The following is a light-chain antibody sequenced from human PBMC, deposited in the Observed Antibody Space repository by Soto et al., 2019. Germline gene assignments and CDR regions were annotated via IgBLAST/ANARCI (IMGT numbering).Light chain of an antibody. J-gene: IGKJ1*01. Sequence: ESELTQSPCTLSLSPGERATLSRRASQNVRNNYIGWYQQKPGQAPRLLIYGASSRATGIPDRFSGGGSGTNFTLTIGSLEPEDFAVYYCQQRSNWPRTFGQGTKVDI. CDR2: GAS. V-gene: IGKV3D-20*02. CDR1: QNVRNNY. CDR3: QQRSNWPRT.